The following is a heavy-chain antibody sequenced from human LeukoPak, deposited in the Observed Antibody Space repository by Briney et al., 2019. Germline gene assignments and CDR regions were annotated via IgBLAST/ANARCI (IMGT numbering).Heavy chain of an antibody. V-gene: IGHV4-4*08. J-gene: IGHJ5*02. CDR1: GVSISSYY. CDR3: ARDFWSPPDDWFDP. Sequence: SETLSLTCTVSGVSISSYYWSWIRQPPGKGLEWIGRIYTSGSTNYNPSLKSRVTISVDTSKNQLSLKLSSVTAADTAVYYCARDFWSPPDDWFDPWGQGTLVTVSS. D-gene: IGHD3-3*01. CDR2: IYTSGST.